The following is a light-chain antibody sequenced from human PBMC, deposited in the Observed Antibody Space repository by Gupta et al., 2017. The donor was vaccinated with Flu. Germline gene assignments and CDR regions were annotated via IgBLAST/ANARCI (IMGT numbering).Light chain of an antibody. V-gene: IGKV1-39*01. CDR2: AAL. J-gene: IGKJ1*01. CDR3: QQSDSIPWT. Sequence: DIQMTQSPSSLSASVGDRVTITCRAGQSVSSYLNWYQQKPGKAPKLLIYAALNLQSGVPSRFIGDGSGTEFTLTIRRLQPEDFATYYCQQSDSIPWTFGRGTKVEVK. CDR1: QSVSSY.